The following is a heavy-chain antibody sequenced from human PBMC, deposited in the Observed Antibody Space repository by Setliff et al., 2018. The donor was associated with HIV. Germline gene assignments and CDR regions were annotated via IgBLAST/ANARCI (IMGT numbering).Heavy chain of an antibody. D-gene: IGHD3-3*01. CDR3: ARRETGITVFGAATDAFDV. V-gene: IGHV3-48*03. CDR1: GFTFSSYE. J-gene: IGHJ3*01. Sequence: PGGSLRLSCAASGFTFSSYEMNWVRQAPGKGLEWVSYISDSGATIYYADFVKGRFTISRDNAKNSLYLQMNSLKAEDTAVYYCARRETGITVFGAATDAFDVWGLGTAVTVSS. CDR2: ISDSGATI.